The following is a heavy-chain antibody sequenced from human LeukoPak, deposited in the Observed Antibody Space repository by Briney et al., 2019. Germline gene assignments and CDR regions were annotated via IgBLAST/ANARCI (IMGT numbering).Heavy chain of an antibody. CDR1: GGSISSYY. D-gene: IGHD1-26*01. CDR2: IYYSGST. J-gene: IGHJ5*02. CDR3: ARAALGAIMHNWFDP. V-gene: IGHV4-59*01. Sequence: PSETLSLTCTVSGGSISSYYWSWIRQPPGKGLEWIAYIYYSGSTNYNPSLKSRVTISVDTSKNQFSLKLSSVTAEDTAVYYCARAALGAIMHNWFDPWGQGTLVTVSS.